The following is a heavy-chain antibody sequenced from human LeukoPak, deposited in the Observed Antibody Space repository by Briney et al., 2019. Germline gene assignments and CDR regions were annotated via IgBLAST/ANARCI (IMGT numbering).Heavy chain of an antibody. J-gene: IGHJ5*02. D-gene: IGHD1-26*01. Sequence: ASVKVSCKASGHTFTGYYMHWVRQAPGQGLEWMGWINPNSGGTNYAQKFQGRVTMTRDTSISTAYMELSRLRSDDTAVYYCASEVGSLNWFDPWGQGTLVTVSS. CDR3: ASEVGSLNWFDP. V-gene: IGHV1-2*02. CDR1: GHTFTGYY. CDR2: INPNSGGT.